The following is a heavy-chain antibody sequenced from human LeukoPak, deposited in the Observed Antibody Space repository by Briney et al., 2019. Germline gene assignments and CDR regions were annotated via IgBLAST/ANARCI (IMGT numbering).Heavy chain of an antibody. CDR2: IYYRGNT. Sequence: SETLSLTCTVSGGSISDSNYYWGWIRQPPGRGLEWIGNIYYRGNTFYNPSLKSRVTVSVDTSKNQFSLKLSSVTAADTAIYYCARQSTIAAAKIDPWGQGSLVTVSS. V-gene: IGHV4-39*01. CDR3: ARQSTIAAAKIDP. D-gene: IGHD6-25*01. J-gene: IGHJ5*02. CDR1: GGSISDSNYY.